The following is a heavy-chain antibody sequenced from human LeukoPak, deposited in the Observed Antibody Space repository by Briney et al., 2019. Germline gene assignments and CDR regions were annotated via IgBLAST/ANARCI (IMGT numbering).Heavy chain of an antibody. V-gene: IGHV3-30*03. D-gene: IGHD3-9*01. CDR2: ISYDGSNK. CDR3: AGGTGWLIDS. CDR1: GFTFSSYG. J-gene: IGHJ4*02. Sequence: GGSLRLSCAASGFTFSSYGMHWVRQAPGKGLEWVAVISYDGSNKYYADSVKGRFTISRDNSKNTLYLQMNSLRAEDTAVYYCAGGTGWLIDSWGQGTLVTASS.